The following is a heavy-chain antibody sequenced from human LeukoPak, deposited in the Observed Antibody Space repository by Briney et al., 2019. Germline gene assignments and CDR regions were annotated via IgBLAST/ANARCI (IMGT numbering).Heavy chain of an antibody. CDR2: IYYSGST. D-gene: IGHD4-17*01. V-gene: IGHV4-59*01. CDR3: ARVYGDYNTYFDY. CDR1: GGSISSYY. J-gene: IGHJ4*02. Sequence: SETLSLTCTVSGGSISSYYWSWIRQPPGKGLEWIGYIYYSGSTNYNPSLKSRVTISVDTSKNQFSLKLSPVTAADTAVYYCARVYGDYNTYFDYWGQGTLVTVSS.